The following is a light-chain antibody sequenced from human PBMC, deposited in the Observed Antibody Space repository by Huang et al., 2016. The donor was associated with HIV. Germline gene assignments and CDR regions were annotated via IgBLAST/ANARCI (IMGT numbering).Light chain of an antibody. CDR2: GES. CDR1: QSVSGSY. Sequence: EIVLTQSPGTLSLSPGERATLSCRASQSVSGSYLAWYQQKPGQAPRLLIYGESSRATVIPDRFSGSGSGTDFTLTITRLEPEDFALYYCQVYGTSPPGPFGPGATVHIK. V-gene: IGKV3-20*01. J-gene: IGKJ3*01. CDR3: QVYGTSPPGP.